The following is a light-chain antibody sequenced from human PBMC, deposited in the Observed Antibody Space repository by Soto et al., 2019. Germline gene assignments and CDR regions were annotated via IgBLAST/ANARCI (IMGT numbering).Light chain of an antibody. CDR3: QSYDISLSAYV. J-gene: IGLJ1*01. CDR1: SGSIASNY. Sequence: NFMLTQPHSVSESPGKTVTISCTRSSGSIASNYVQWYQQRPGSAPTTVIYEDNQRPSGVPDRFSGSIDSSSNSASLTISGLQVEDEAAYYCQSYDISLSAYVFGTGTKVTVL. CDR2: EDN. V-gene: IGLV6-57*04.